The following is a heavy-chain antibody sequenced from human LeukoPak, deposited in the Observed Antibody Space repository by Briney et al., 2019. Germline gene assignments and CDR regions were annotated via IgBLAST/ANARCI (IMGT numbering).Heavy chain of an antibody. V-gene: IGHV3-23*01. Sequence: PGGSLRLSCAASGFTFSNYAMGWVRQAPGKGLEWVSGISGSGDSTYYADSVKGRFTISRDNSKNTLYLQMNSLRAEDTAVYYCARALRYFDLWGRGTLVTVSS. CDR2: ISGSGDST. CDR1: GFTFSNYA. J-gene: IGHJ2*01. CDR3: ARALRYFDL.